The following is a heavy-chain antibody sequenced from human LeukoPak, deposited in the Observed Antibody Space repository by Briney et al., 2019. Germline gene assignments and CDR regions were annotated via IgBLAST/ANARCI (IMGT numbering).Heavy chain of an antibody. Sequence: PGGSLRLSCAASGFSFSSYAMSWVRQAPGKGLEWVSTISGSGTSTYYADSVKGRFTISRDDSKNTLYLQMNSLRPEDTAVYYCARSTGDESDYWGQGTLVTVSS. D-gene: IGHD7-27*01. V-gene: IGHV3-23*01. CDR2: ISGSGTST. J-gene: IGHJ4*02. CDR1: GFSFSSYA. CDR3: ARSTGDESDY.